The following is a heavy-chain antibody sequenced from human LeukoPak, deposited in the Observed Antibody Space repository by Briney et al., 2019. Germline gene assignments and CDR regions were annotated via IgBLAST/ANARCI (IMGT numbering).Heavy chain of an antibody. CDR1: GGSISSYY. Sequence: SETLSLTCTVSGGSISSYYWSWIRQPPGKGLEWIGYIYYSGSTNYNPSLKSRVTISVDTSKNQFSLKLSSVTAADTAVYYCARHGIVVVPAAIRTGTMSTPPLAPDTYYYYGMDVWGQGTTVTVSS. J-gene: IGHJ6*02. V-gene: IGHV4-59*08. CDR2: IYYSGST. CDR3: ARHGIVVVPAAIRTGTMSTPPLAPDTYYYYGMDV. D-gene: IGHD2-2*01.